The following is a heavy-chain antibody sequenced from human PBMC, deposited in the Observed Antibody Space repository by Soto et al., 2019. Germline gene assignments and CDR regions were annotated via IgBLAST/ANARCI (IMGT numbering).Heavy chain of an antibody. D-gene: IGHD5-18*01. CDR1: WFTFINYA. V-gene: IGHV3-23*01. J-gene: IGHJ4*02. CDR2: ISSGGTYT. CDR3: AKESSGYNYGFYNYFDY. Sequence: GGSLRLSCASSWFTFINYAMTWVRQAPGKGLEWVSAISSGGTYTDYADSVKGRFTLSRDNSKNMVYLQMLSLRAEDTAVYHCAKESSGYNYGFYNYFDYWGQGTLVTVSS.